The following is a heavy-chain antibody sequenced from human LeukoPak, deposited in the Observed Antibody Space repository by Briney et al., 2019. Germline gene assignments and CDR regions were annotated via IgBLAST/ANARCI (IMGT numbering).Heavy chain of an antibody. D-gene: IGHD4-23*01. J-gene: IGHJ4*02. CDR3: ACCGGNSWAQYFDY. V-gene: IGHV1-69*13. CDR1: GGTFSSYA. CDR2: IIPIFGTA. Sequence: SVTVSCTASGGTFSSYAISWVRQAPGQALEWMGGIIPIFGTANYAQKFQGRVTITADESTSTAYMELSSLRSEDTAVYYCACCGGNSWAQYFDYWGQGTLVTVSS.